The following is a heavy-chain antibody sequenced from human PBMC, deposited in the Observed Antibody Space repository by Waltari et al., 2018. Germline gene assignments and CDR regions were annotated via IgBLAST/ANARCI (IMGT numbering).Heavy chain of an antibody. CDR1: GFTVSRNW. D-gene: IGHD2-15*01. CDR3: ARDFGGRNDY. V-gene: IGHV3-74*01. J-gene: IGHJ4*02. Sequence: LRLSCAASGFTVSRNWMHWVRQAPGKGLEWVSRINENGRTINYAGSVRGRFTISRDNTKNMLYLQMSSLRAEDTAIYYCARDFGGRNDYWGQGTPVTVSS. CDR2: INENGRTI.